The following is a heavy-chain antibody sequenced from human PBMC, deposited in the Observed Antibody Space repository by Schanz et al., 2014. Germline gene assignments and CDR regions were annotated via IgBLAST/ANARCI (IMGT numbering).Heavy chain of an antibody. D-gene: IGHD3-10*01. CDR2: IIPVLNIA. Sequence: QVQLVHSGAEVKKPGSPVKVSCKSSGGTFSSYTISWMRQAPGQGLEWMGKIIPVLNIATYAQRFQGRVSITADTSTNTAYMELSSLTSEDTAVHYCARGRGFYDYWGQGTLVTVSS. J-gene: IGHJ4*02. CDR1: GGTFSSYT. CDR3: ARGRGFYDY. V-gene: IGHV1-69*02.